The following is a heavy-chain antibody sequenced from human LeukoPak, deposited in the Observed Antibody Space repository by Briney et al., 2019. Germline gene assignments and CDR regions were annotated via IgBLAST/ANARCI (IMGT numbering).Heavy chain of an antibody. CDR3: AKDGDTVSGTYYFDMDV. CDR2: ISPSGDIT. J-gene: IGHJ6*03. D-gene: IGHD1-26*01. Sequence: PGGSLRLSCAASGFIFSSHGMNWVRQAPGKGLEWVSGISPSGDITYYADSVKGRFTISRDNSRNTLYLQMNSLRAEDTALYYCAKDGDTVSGTYYFDMDVWGKGTTVTISS. V-gene: IGHV3-23*01. CDR1: GFIFSSHG.